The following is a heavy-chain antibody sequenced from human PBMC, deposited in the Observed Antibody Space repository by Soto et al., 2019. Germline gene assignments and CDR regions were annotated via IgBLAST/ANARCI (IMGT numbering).Heavy chain of an antibody. CDR3: TRANWYAEY. V-gene: IGHV4-59*11. Sequence: QVQLQESVPGLVKPSETLSLTCTVSGGSISNHYWSWIRQPPGMGLEWIGYIYYNGNTNYNPPLKSRVTMSVDTSKNQICLKLSSATAADTAVYYCTRANWYAEYWGQGTLVTVAS. J-gene: IGHJ4*02. CDR2: IYYNGNT. CDR1: GGSISNHY. D-gene: IGHD7-27*01.